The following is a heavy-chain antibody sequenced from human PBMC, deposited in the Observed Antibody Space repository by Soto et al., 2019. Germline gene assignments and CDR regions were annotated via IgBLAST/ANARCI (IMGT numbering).Heavy chain of an antibody. D-gene: IGHD3-3*01. V-gene: IGHV3-23*01. CDR3: AKVNGITIFGGGVKRGMDV. J-gene: IGHJ6*02. CDR1: GFTFSSYA. CDR2: ISGSGGST. Sequence: GGFLRLSSSASGFTFSSYAMSWVRQAPGNGLEWVSAISGSGGSTYYADSVKGRFTISRDNSKNTLYLQMNSLRAEDTAVYYCAKVNGITIFGGGVKRGMDVWGQGTTVTVSS.